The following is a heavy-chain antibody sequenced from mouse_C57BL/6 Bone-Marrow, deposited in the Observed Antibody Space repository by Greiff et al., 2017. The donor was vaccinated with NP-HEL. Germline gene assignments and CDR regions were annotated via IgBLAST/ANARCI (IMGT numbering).Heavy chain of an antibody. V-gene: IGHV1-50*01. J-gene: IGHJ3*01. Sequence: QVQLQQPGAELVKPGASVKLSCKASGYTFTSYWMQWVKQRPGQGLEWIGEIDPSDSYTNYNQKLKGKATLTVDTSSSTAYMQLSSLTSEDSAVYYCGYDGYWFAYWGQGTLVTVSA. CDR1: GYTFTSYW. CDR3: GYDGYWFAY. CDR2: IDPSDSYT. D-gene: IGHD2-3*01.